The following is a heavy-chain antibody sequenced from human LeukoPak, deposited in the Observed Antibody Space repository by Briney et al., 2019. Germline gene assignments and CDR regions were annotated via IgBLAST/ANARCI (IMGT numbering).Heavy chain of an antibody. Sequence: GGCLTLSCAASGFTFSIYSMNWVRQAPGRGREWVSYISRSSSTIYYADSVKGRFTISRDNAENSLYLQMNSLRAEDTAVYYCASQYSSSSGVDYWGQGTLVTVSS. D-gene: IGHD6-6*01. CDR2: ISRSSSTI. V-gene: IGHV3-48*04. J-gene: IGHJ4*02. CDR3: ASQYSSSSGVDY. CDR1: GFTFSIYS.